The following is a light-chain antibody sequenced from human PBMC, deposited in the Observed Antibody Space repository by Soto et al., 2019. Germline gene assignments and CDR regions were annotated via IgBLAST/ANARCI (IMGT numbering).Light chain of an antibody. CDR3: SSYIPRITDWA. Sequence: QSVLTQPASVSGSPGQSITISCTGTSSDVGGYNLVSWYQKHPGEAPKLMIYEVTNRPSGVSNRFSGSKSGNTASLTISGLQAEDEADYHCSSYIPRITDWAFGGGTKLTVL. CDR2: EVT. CDR1: SSDVGGYNL. V-gene: IGLV2-14*03. J-gene: IGLJ3*02.